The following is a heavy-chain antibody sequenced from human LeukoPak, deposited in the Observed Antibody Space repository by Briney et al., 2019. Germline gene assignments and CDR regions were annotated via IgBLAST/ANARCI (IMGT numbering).Heavy chain of an antibody. V-gene: IGHV1-8*03. CDR2: MNPNSGNT. Sequence: SVKVSCKASGYTFTSYDINWVRQATGQGLEWMGWMNPNSGNTGYAQKFQGRVTITRNTSISTAYMELSSLRSEATAVYYCARGGDFWSGSDAFDIWGQGTMVTVSS. J-gene: IGHJ3*02. CDR1: GYTFTSYD. CDR3: ARGGDFWSGSDAFDI. D-gene: IGHD3-3*01.